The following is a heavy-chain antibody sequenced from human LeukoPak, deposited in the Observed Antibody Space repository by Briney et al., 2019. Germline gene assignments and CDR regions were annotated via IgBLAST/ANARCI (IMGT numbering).Heavy chain of an antibody. Sequence: GGSLRLSCAASGYTFSSHGMHWVRQAPGKGLEWVAFIRYDGSNKYYADSVKGRFTISRDNSKNTLYLQMNSLRAEDTAVYYCATLCITMIVVAADYWGQGTLVTVSS. V-gene: IGHV3-30*02. CDR3: ATLCITMIVVAADY. D-gene: IGHD3-22*01. CDR2: IRYDGSNK. CDR1: GYTFSSHG. J-gene: IGHJ4*02.